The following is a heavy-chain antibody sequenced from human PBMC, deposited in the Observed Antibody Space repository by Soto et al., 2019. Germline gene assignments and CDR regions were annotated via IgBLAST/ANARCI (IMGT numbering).Heavy chain of an antibody. J-gene: IGHJ5*02. CDR2: ISAYNGNT. CDR3: SRDGDDSSGYYYSNWFDP. V-gene: IGHV1-18*01. CDR1: GYTFTSYG. Sequence: AVKFSCKASGYTFTSYGISWVRQAPGQGLEWMGWISAYNGNTNYAQKLQGRVTMTTDTSTSTAYMELRSLRSDDTAVYYCSRDGDDSSGYYYSNWFDPWGQGTLVTVSS. D-gene: IGHD3-22*01.